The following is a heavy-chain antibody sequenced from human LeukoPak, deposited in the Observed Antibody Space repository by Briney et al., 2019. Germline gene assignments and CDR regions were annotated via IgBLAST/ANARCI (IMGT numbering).Heavy chain of an antibody. CDR2: ISSSGSTI. Sequence: KSGGSLRLSCAASGFTFSDYYMSWIRQAPGKGLEWVSYISSSGSTIYYADSVKGRFTISRDNAKNSLYLQMNSLRAEDTAVYYCARDRTYYDFWSGYWDDYWGQGTLVTVSS. D-gene: IGHD3-3*01. CDR3: ARDRTYYDFWSGYWDDY. J-gene: IGHJ4*02. V-gene: IGHV3-11*01. CDR1: GFTFSDYY.